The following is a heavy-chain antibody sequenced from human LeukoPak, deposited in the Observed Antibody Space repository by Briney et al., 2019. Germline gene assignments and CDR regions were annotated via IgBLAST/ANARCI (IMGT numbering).Heavy chain of an antibody. CDR2: INHSGST. D-gene: IGHD6-6*01. Sequence: PSETLSLTCAVYGGSFSGYYWSWIRQPPGKGLEWIGEINHSGSTNYNPSLKSRVTISVDTSKNQFSLKLSSVTAADTVVYYCARRGSSSGGLDYWGQGTLVTVSS. CDR1: GGSFSGYY. J-gene: IGHJ4*02. V-gene: IGHV4-34*01. CDR3: ARRGSSSGGLDY.